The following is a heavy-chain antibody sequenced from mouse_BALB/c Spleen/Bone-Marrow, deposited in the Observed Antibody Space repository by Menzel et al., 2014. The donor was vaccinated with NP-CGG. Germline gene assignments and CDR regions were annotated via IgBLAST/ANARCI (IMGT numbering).Heavy chain of an antibody. J-gene: IGHJ4*01. V-gene: IGHV5-6*02. CDR3: SRRQSGNYAMDY. CDR1: GFTFSSYG. CDR2: ISNGGTFT. Sequence: EVKVEESGGDLVKPGGSLKLSCAASGFTFSSYGLFWVRQTPDKRLEWVATISNGGTFTYYPDSVKGRFTISRDNARNTLYLQMSSLKSEDTAMYYCSRRQSGNYAMDYWGQGTSVTVSS.